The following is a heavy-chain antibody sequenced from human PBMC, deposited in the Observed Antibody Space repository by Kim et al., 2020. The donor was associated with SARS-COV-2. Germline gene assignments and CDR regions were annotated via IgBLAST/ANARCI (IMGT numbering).Heavy chain of an antibody. D-gene: IGHD2-21*01. J-gene: IGHJ4*02. Sequence: GGSLRLSCTTSGFTFTGHAMSWVRQALGKGLEWVSSIDGSDGTTYYVDSVRGRFTISRDDSKNTLYLQMSALRGDDTAVYYCMKGGWGWIWDHWGQGTLV. CDR3: MKGGWGWIWDH. CDR2: IDGSDGTT. CDR1: GFTFTGHA. V-gene: IGHV3-23*01.